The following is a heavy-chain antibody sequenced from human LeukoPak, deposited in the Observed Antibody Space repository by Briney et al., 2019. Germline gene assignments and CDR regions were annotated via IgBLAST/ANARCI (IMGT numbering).Heavy chain of an antibody. D-gene: IGHD2-15*01. Sequence: GGSLRLSCAASGFTFRSYGMHWVRQAPGKGLEWVAVIWYDGSNKYYTDSVKGRFTISRDNAKSPLSLQMDSLRAEDTAVYYCARGGGYCSGGSCRSHDAFDVWGHGTMVTVSS. V-gene: IGHV3-33*01. J-gene: IGHJ3*01. CDR1: GFTFRSYG. CDR3: ARGGGYCSGGSCRSHDAFDV. CDR2: IWYDGSNK.